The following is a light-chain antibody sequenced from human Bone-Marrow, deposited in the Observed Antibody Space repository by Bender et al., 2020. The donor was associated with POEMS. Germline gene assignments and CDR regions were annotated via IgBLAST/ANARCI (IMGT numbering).Light chain of an antibody. CDR3: QSVDNRGNYWV. V-gene: IGLV3-25*03. CDR2: KDD. CDR1: VLTKQY. Sequence: SELTQPPSVSVSPGQTASISCYGEVLTKQYGIWYQQKPGQAPLLLTKKDDERAPGIPERFSGSSLGSRVTLTITGVQAEDEADYYCQSVDNRGNYWVFGGGTRLIVL. J-gene: IGLJ3*02.